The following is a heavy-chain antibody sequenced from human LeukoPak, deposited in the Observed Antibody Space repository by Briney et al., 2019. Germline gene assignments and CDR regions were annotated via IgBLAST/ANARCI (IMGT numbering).Heavy chain of an antibody. D-gene: IGHD5-18*01. CDR3: ARGGPHGYHFDY. CDR1: GFTFSSYS. V-gene: IGHV3-21*01. Sequence: GGSLRLSCAASGFTFSSYSMTWVRQAPGKGLEWVSSISSSSSYIYYADSVKGRFTISRDNAKNSLYLQMNSLRAEDTAVYYCARGGPHGYHFDYWGQGTLVTVSS. CDR2: ISSSSSYI. J-gene: IGHJ4*02.